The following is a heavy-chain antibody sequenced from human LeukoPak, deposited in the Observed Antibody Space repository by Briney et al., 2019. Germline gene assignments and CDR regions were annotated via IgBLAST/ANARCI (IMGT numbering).Heavy chain of an antibody. D-gene: IGHD3-3*01. CDR2: IYSGGST. V-gene: IGHV3-66*01. CDR1: GFTVSSNY. Sequence: PGGSLRLSCAASGFTVSSNYMSXXRQAPGKGLEWVSVIYSGGSTYYADSVKGRFTIXXDNSKNTLYLQMNSLRAEDTAVYYCARDRSGYFQNWGQGTLVTVSS. CDR3: ARDRSGYFQN. J-gene: IGHJ1*01.